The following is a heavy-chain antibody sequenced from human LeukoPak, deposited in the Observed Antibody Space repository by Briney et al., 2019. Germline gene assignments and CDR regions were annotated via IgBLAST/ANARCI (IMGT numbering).Heavy chain of an antibody. Sequence: SGRSLRLSCAASGFTFSSYAMHWVRQAPGKGLEWVSAIRGSGGDTFYADSVKGRFTISRDNSRNTLFLQLKNLRVEDTAVYYCARYEHGGIDYWGQGILVTVSS. J-gene: IGHJ4*02. D-gene: IGHD4-23*01. CDR2: IRGSGGDT. V-gene: IGHV3-23*01. CDR1: GFTFSSYA. CDR3: ARYEHGGIDY.